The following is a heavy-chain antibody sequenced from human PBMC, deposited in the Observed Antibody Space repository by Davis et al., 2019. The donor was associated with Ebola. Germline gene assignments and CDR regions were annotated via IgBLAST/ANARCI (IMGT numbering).Heavy chain of an antibody. V-gene: IGHV1-18*01. CDR2: ISAYNGNT. Sequence: AASVKVSCKASGYTFTRYGISWVRQAPGQGLEWMGWISAYNGNTNYAQNLQGRVTMTTDTSTSTAYMEVRSRRYDDTAVHYCARAVTMVLPSGWFDPWGQGTLVTVSS. J-gene: IGHJ5*02. CDR1: GYTFTRYG. D-gene: IGHD3-10*01. CDR3: ARAVTMVLPSGWFDP.